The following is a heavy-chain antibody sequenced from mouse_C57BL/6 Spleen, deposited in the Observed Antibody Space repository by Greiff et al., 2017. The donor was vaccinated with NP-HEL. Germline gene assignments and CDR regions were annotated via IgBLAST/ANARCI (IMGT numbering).Heavy chain of an antibody. V-gene: IGHV5-4*01. D-gene: IGHD1-1*01. CDR1: GFTFSSYA. CDR3: ARDLYGSSYDWYFDV. CDR2: ISDGGSYT. Sequence: EVKLMESGGGLVKPGGSLKLSCAASGFTFSSYAMSWVRQTPEKRLEWVATISDGGSYTYYPDNVKGRFTISRDNAKNNLYLQMSHLKSEDTAMYYCARDLYGSSYDWYFDVWGTGTTVTVSS. J-gene: IGHJ1*03.